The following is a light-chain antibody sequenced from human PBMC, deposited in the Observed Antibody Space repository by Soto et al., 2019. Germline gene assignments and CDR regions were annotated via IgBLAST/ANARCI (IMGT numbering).Light chain of an antibody. CDR2: GNS. CDR3: QSYDSSLSGSYV. Sequence: QSVLTQPPSVSWAPGQSVTISCTGSSSNIGAGYDVHWYQQLPGTAPKLLIYGNSNRPSGVPDRFSGSKSGTSASLAITGLQAEDEADYYCQSYDSSLSGSYVFGTGTKVTVL. CDR1: SSNIGAGYD. J-gene: IGLJ1*01. V-gene: IGLV1-40*01.